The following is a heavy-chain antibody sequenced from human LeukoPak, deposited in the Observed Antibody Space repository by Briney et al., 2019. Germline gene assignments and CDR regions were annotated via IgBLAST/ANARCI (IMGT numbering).Heavy chain of an antibody. CDR1: GGSISSGSYY. V-gene: IGHV4-61*02. Sequence: SQTLSLTCTVSGGSISSGSYYWSWIRQPAGKGLEWIGRIYTSGSTNYNPSLKSRVTISVDTSKNQFSLKLSSVTAADTAVYYCARTQTYYGSGSYSFDYWGQGTLVTVSS. CDR3: ARTQTYYGSGSYSFDY. CDR2: IYTSGST. J-gene: IGHJ4*02. D-gene: IGHD3-10*01.